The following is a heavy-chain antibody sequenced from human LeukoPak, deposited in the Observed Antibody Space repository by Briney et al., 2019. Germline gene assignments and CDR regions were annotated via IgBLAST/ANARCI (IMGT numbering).Heavy chain of an antibody. CDR3: ARASIKRLQQLAKGINFDY. J-gene: IGHJ4*02. CDR2: INGDGSST. D-gene: IGHD6-13*01. Sequence: GGSLRLSCAASGFTFSSYWMHWVRQAPGKGLVWVSRINGDGSSTSYADSVKGRFTISRDNAKNTLYLQMNSLRAEDTAVYYCARASIKRLQQLAKGINFDYWGQGTLVTVSS. CDR1: GFTFSSYW. V-gene: IGHV3-74*01.